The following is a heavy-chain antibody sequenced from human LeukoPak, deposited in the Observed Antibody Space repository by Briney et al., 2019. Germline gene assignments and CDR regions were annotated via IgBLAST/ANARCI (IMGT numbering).Heavy chain of an antibody. CDR3: ARDHWSGYSGGLDF. Sequence: GGSLRLSCAASGFTFSSYAMSWVRQAPGKGLEWVSDISGSGGSTYYADSVKGRFTISRDNSKNTLYLQMNSLSSDDTAVYYCARDHWSGYSGGLDFWGQGTLVTVSS. CDR2: ISGSGGST. D-gene: IGHD5-12*01. V-gene: IGHV3-23*01. J-gene: IGHJ4*02. CDR1: GFTFSSYA.